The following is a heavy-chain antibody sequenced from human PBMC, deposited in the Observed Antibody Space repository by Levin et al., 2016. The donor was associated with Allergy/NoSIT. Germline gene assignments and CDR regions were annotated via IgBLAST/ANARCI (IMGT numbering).Heavy chain of an antibody. V-gene: IGHV3-23*01. J-gene: IGHJ2*01. Sequence: VRQAPGKGLEWVSTISGGGSGGTTYYADSVKGRFTISRDNAKNSLYLQMNSLRAEDTAVYYCARDLSRVGDSGYAYWYFDLWGRGTLVTVSS. CDR3: ARDLSRVGDSGYAYWYFDL. D-gene: IGHD5-12*01. CDR2: ISGGGSGGTT.